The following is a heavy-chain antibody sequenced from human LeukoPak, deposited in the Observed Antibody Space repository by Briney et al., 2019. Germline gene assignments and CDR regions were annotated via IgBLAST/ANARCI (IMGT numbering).Heavy chain of an antibody. D-gene: IGHD3-3*01. J-gene: IGHJ5*02. V-gene: IGHV3-23*01. CDR2: IIGSGGST. CDR3: AKGNVLRLPPFHQ. CDR1: GFTFSSYA. Sequence: GGSLRLSCAASGFTFSSYAMSWVRQAPGKGLEWVSTIIGSGGSTYYADSVKGRFTISRDNSKNTLYLQMNSLRAEDAAVYYCAKGNVLRLPPFHQWGQGTLVTVSS.